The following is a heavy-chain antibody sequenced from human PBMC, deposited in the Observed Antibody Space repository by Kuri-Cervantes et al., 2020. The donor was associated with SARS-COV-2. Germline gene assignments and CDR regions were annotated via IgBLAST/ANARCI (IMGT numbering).Heavy chain of an antibody. V-gene: IGHV4-59*01. CDR2: IYYSGST. D-gene: IGHD3-22*01. CDR1: GGSISSYY. J-gene: IGHJ3*02. CDR3: ALGTDYYDSSGYYLSGAFDI. Sequence: SETLSLTCTVSGGSISSYYWSWIRQPPGKGLEWIGYIYYSGSTNYNPSLKSRVTISVDTSKNQFSLKLSSVTAADTAVYYCALGTDYYDSSGYYLSGAFDIWGQGTMVTVSS.